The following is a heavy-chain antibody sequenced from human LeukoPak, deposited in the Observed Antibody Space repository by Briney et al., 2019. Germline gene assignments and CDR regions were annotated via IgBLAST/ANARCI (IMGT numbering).Heavy chain of an antibody. CDR3: ARYNYGCFDY. D-gene: IGHD5-18*01. V-gene: IGHV4-38-2*01. Sequence: PSETLSLTCAVSDYSISSGYYWGWIRQPPGKELEWIGNIYHSRSTSYNPSLKSRVTISVDTSKNQFSLKLSSVTAADTAVYYCARYNYGCFDYWGQGTLVTVSS. CDR2: IYHSRST. J-gene: IGHJ4*02. CDR1: DYSISSGYY.